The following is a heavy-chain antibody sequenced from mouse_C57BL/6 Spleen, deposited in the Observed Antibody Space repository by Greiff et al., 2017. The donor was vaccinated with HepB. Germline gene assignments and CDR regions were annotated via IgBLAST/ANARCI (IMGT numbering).Heavy chain of an antibody. CDR2: IDPEDGET. Sequence: PLQQSGAELVKPGASVKLSCTASGFNIKDYYMHWVKQRTEQGLEWIGRIDPEDGETKYAPKFQGKATITADTSPNTAYLQLSRRKSEDTAVDYWATYVSSYGYFDVWGTGTTVTVSS. J-gene: IGHJ1*03. CDR3: ATYVSSYGYFDV. V-gene: IGHV14-2*01. CDR1: GFNIKDYY. D-gene: IGHD1-1*01.